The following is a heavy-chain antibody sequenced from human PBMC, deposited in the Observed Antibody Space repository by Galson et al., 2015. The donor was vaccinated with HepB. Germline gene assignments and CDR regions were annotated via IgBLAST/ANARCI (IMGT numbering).Heavy chain of an antibody. Sequence: SLRLSCAASGFTFSSYDMHWVRQATGKGLEWVSAIGTAGDTYYPGSVKGRFTISRESAKNSLYLQMNSLRAGDTAVYYCARGNDYGGNFWYFDLWGRGTLVTVSS. J-gene: IGHJ2*01. CDR1: GFTFSSYD. V-gene: IGHV3-13*04. D-gene: IGHD4-23*01. CDR2: IGTAGDT. CDR3: ARGNDYGGNFWYFDL.